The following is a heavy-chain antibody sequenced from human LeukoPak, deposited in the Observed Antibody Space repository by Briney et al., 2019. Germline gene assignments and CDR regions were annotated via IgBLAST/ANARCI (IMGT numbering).Heavy chain of an antibody. CDR3: ARDRALLRCYFDY. J-gene: IGHJ4*02. Sequence: GASVKVSCKASGYSFTTYAMNWVRQAPGQRLEWMGWINAGNGNTKYSQKFQGRVTITRDTSASTAYMELSSLRSEDTAVYYCARDRALLRCYFDYWGQGTLVTVSS. CDR1: GYSFTTYA. V-gene: IGHV1-3*01. CDR2: INAGNGNT. D-gene: IGHD3-3*01.